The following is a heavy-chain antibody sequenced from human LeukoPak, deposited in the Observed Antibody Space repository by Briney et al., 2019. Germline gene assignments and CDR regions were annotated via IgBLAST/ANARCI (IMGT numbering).Heavy chain of an antibody. CDR3: ASRFVAKSGSYYTNDY. V-gene: IGHV1-24*01. CDR1: GYTLTELS. CDR2: FDPEDGET. Sequence: ASVKVSCKVSGYTLTELSMHWVRQAPGKGLEWMGGFDPEDGETIYAQKFQGRVTMTEDTSTDTAYMELSSLRSEGTAVYYCASRFVAKSGSYYTNDYWGQGTLVTVSS. D-gene: IGHD1-26*01. J-gene: IGHJ4*02.